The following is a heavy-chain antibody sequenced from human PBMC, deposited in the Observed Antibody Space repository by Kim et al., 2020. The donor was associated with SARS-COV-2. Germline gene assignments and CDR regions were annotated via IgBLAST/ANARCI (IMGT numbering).Heavy chain of an antibody. CDR3: AKDTGYGSVSYYNSGGYFDY. CDR1: GFTFDDYA. CDR2: ISWNSGSI. Sequence: GGSLRLSCAASGFTFDDYAMHWVRQAPGKGLEWVSGISWNSGSIGYADSVKGRFTISRDNAKNSLYLQMNSLRAEDTALYYCAKDTGYGSVSYYNSGGYFDYWGQGTLVTVSS. V-gene: IGHV3-9*01. J-gene: IGHJ4*02. D-gene: IGHD3-10*01.